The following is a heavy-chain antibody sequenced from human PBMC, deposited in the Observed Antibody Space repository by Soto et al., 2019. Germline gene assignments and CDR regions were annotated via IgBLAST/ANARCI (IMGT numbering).Heavy chain of an antibody. CDR2: IKAYSGNT. CDR1: GYTFATST. D-gene: IGHD4-17*01. J-gene: IGHJ4*02. Sequence: GPEAKKPGASVKVSCKASGYTFATSTISWLRQAPGQGPEWMGWIKAYSGNTNYAQKLQGRLTMTTDTSTSTAYMELRSLITDDTAIYYCAIADYGDDDYWGQGTLVTVSS. CDR3: AIADYGDDDY. V-gene: IGHV1-18*01.